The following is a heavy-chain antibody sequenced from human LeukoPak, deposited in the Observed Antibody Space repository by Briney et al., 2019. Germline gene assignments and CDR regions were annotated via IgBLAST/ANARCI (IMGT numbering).Heavy chain of an antibody. V-gene: IGHV5-51*01. CDR2: IYPGDSGP. J-gene: IGHJ3*01. D-gene: IGHD1-26*01. Sequence: GASLQISCQVSGSRFTSYCIGGVRQLPGKGLEWMGIIYPGDSGPTYSPSFQGQVTISVDKSINTAYLQWSSLQASDTAMYYCGMSGDRVPLQDDVFDVWGQGTMVTVST. CDR1: GSRFTSYC. CDR3: GMSGDRVPLQDDVFDV.